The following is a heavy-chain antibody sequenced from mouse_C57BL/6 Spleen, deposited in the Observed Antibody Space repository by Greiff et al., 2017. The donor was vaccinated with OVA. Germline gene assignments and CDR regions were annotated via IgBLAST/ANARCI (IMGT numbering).Heavy chain of an antibody. CDR2: IYPGDGDT. D-gene: IGHD1-1*01. CDR1: GYAFSSSW. V-gene: IGHV1-82*01. Sequence: VQLQQSGPELVKPGASVKISCKASGYAFSSSWMNWVKQRPGKGLEWIGRIYPGDGDTNYNGKFKGKATLTADKSSSTAYMQLSSLTSEDSAVYFCARNYYGSRDWYFDVWGTGTTVTVSS. J-gene: IGHJ1*03. CDR3: ARNYYGSRDWYFDV.